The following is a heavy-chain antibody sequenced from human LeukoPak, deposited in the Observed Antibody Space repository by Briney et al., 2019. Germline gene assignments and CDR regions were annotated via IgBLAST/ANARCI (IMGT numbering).Heavy chain of an antibody. D-gene: IGHD4-17*01. Sequence: PSETLSLTCTVSGGSISSSSYYWGWIRQPPGKGLEWIGSIYYSGSTYYNPSLKSRVTISVDTSKNQFSLKLSSVTAADTAVYYCARQGAYGYYGTEYYFDYWGQGTLVTVSS. CDR3: ARQGAYGYYGTEYYFDY. CDR1: GGSISSSSYY. V-gene: IGHV4-39*01. CDR2: IYYSGST. J-gene: IGHJ4*02.